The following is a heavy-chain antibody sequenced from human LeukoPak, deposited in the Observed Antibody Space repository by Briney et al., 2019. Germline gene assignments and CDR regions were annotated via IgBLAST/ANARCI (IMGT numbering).Heavy chain of an antibody. V-gene: IGHV4-34*01. CDR2: INHSGST. CDR1: GGSFSGHY. J-gene: IGHJ5*02. CDR3: ARAYCGGDCYFWFDP. D-gene: IGHD2-21*02. Sequence: PSETLSLTCAVYGGSFSGHYWSWIRQPPGKGLEWIGEINHSGSTNYNPSLKSRVTISVDTSKNQFSLKLSSVTAADTAVYYCARAYCGGDCYFWFDPWGQGTLVTVSS.